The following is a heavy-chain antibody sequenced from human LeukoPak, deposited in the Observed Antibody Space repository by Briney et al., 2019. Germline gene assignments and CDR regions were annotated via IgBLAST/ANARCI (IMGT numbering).Heavy chain of an antibody. CDR3: ARDGDDTSGYFSPFDY. V-gene: IGHV3-23*01. CDR2: ISGGGGST. D-gene: IGHD3-22*01. CDR1: GFTFSSYA. J-gene: IGHJ4*02. Sequence: GGSLRLSCAASGFTFSSYAMGWVRQAPGKGLEWVSAISGGGGSTYYADSVKGRFTISRDNSKNTLYLQMNSLGVEDTAVYYCARDGDDTSGYFSPFDYWGQGTLVTVSS.